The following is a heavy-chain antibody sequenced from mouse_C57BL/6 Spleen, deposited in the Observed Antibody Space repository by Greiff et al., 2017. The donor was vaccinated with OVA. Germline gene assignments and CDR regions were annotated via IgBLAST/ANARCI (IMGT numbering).Heavy chain of an antibody. CDR2: IDPSDSYT. Sequence: QVQLKQPGAELVMPGASVKLSCKASGYTFTSYWMHWVKQRPGQGLEWIGEIDPSDSYTNYNQKVKGKSTLTVDKSSSTAYMQLSSLTSEDSAVYYCARMAYSNYDYWGQGTTLTVSS. J-gene: IGHJ2*01. D-gene: IGHD2-5*01. CDR3: ARMAYSNYDY. V-gene: IGHV1-69*01. CDR1: GYTFTSYW.